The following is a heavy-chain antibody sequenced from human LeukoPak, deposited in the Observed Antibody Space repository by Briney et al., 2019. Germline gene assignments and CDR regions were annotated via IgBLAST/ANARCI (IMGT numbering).Heavy chain of an antibody. CDR2: IYYSGST. J-gene: IGHJ2*01. CDR1: GGSISSSSYY. CDR3: ARTQEAPYWYFDL. Sequence: SETLSLTCTVSGGSISSSSYYWGWIRQPPGKGLEWIGSIYYSGSTYYNPSLKSRVTISVDTSKNQFSLKLSSVTAADTAVYYCARTQEAPYWYFDLWGRGTLVTVSS. V-gene: IGHV4-39*01.